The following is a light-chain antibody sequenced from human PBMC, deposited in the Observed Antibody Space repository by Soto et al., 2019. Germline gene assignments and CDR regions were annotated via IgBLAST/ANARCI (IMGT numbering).Light chain of an antibody. Sequence: DIQMTQSPSSLSASVLDRFAITCRAIHIISSYLNWYHQKPGKAPKLLIYAASSFQSGVPSRLSGSGFGTDFTLTISSLQPEDFATYYVKQSYCXPLTCGPGTKVXI. V-gene: IGKV1-39*01. CDR1: HIISSY. CDR2: AAS. CDR3: KQSYCXPLT. J-gene: IGKJ3*01.